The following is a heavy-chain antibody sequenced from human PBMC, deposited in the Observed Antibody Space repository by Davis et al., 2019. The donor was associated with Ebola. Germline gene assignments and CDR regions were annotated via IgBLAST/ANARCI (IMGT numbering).Heavy chain of an antibody. CDR3: ASFATTNYYYGMDV. CDR1: GGSFSGYY. CDR2: INHSGST. V-gene: IGHV4-34*01. D-gene: IGHD5-24*01. Sequence: GSLRLSCAVYGGSFSGYYWSWIRQPPGKGLEWIGEINHSGSTNYNPSLKSRVTISVDTSKNQFSLKLSSVTAADTAVYYCASFATTNYYYGMDVWGQGTTVTVSS. J-gene: IGHJ6*02.